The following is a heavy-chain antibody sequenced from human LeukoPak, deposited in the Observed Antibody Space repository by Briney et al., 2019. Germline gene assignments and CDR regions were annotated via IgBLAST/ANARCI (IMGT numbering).Heavy chain of an antibody. CDR1: GFPFSRYW. V-gene: IGHV3-7*01. CDR2: IKYDGSEK. Sequence: PGGSLRLSCAASGFPFSRYWMTWVRQAPGKGPEWVANIKYDGSEKFYVGSVRGRFTISRDNTNNSLHLQMNSLRAEDTAIYYCARDPTYDSGSPLGYGGQGTLVAVSS. D-gene: IGHD3-10*01. J-gene: IGHJ4*02. CDR3: ARDPTYDSGSPLGY.